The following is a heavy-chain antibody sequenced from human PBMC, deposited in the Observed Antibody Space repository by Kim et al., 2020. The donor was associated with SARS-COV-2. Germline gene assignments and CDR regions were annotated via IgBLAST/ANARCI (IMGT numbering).Heavy chain of an antibody. Sequence: ASVKVSCKASGYTFTSYGISWVRQAPGQGLEWMGWISAYNGNTNYAQKLQGRVTMTTDTSTSTAYMELRSLRSDDTAVYYCARSLRGYGSGWFDPWGQGTLVTVSS. CDR1: GYTFTSYG. CDR3: ARSLRGYGSGWFDP. CDR2: ISAYNGNT. V-gene: IGHV1-18*01. J-gene: IGHJ5*02. D-gene: IGHD5-18*01.